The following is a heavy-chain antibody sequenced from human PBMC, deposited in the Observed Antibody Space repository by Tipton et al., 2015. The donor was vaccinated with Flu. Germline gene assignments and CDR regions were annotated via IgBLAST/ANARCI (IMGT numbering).Heavy chain of an antibody. D-gene: IGHD3-10*02. Sequence: GLVKPSETLSLTCTVSGGSINTYYWSWIRQPAGKGLEWIGRIHISGSTNYNLSLKSRVTMSLDTSKNQFSLKLSSVTAADTAMYYCARDLGYYYDRGWGFDLWGQGTMVTVSS. CDR3: ARDLGYYYDRGWGFDL. V-gene: IGHV4-4*07. CDR1: GGSINTYY. CDR2: IHISGST. J-gene: IGHJ3*01.